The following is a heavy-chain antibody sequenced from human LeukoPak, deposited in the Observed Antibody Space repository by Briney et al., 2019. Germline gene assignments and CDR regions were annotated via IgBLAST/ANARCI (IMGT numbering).Heavy chain of an antibody. D-gene: IGHD3-22*01. J-gene: IGHJ4*02. CDR3: ARNYPHYYDSSGYKRSGFDY. CDR1: GGTFSSYA. Sequence: SVKVSCKASGGTFSSYAISWVRQAPGQGLEWMGRIIPILGIANYAQKFQGRVTITADKSTSTAYMELSSLRSEDTAVYYCARNYPHYYDSSGYKRSGFDYWGQGTLVTVSS. V-gene: IGHV1-69*04. CDR2: IIPILGIA.